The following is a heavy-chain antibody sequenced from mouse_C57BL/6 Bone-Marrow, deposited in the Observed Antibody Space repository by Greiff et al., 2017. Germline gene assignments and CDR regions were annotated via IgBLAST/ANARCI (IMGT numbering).Heavy chain of an antibody. CDR1: GYAFTNYL. Sequence: VKLMASGAELVRPGTSVKVSCKASGYAFTNYLIEWVKQRPGQGLEWIGVINPGSGGTNYNEKFKGKATLTADKSSSTAYMQLSSLTSEDSAVYFCARSIITTVLGDYWGQGTTLTVSS. CDR2: INPGSGGT. V-gene: IGHV1-54*01. J-gene: IGHJ2*01. D-gene: IGHD1-1*01. CDR3: ARSIITTVLGDY.